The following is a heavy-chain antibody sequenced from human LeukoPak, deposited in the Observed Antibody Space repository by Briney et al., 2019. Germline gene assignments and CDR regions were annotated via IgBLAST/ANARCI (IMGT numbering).Heavy chain of an antibody. Sequence: SETLTLTCAVYGESFCGYYWSWIRQPPGKGLEWIGEIKHSGSTNYNPSLKSRVTISVDTSKNQFSLKLSSVTAADTAVYYCAREVRYCSGGSCKLRVYWGQGTLVTVSS. CDR3: AREVRYCSGGSCKLRVY. CDR2: IKHSGST. J-gene: IGHJ4*02. CDR1: GESFCGYY. D-gene: IGHD2-15*01. V-gene: IGHV4-34*01.